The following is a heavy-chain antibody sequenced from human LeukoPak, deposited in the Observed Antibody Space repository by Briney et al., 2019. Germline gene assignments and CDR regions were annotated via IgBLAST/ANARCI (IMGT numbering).Heavy chain of an antibody. Sequence: GGSLRLSCAASGFTFSSYWMSWVRQAPGKGLEWVANIKQDGSEKYYVDSVKGRFTISRDNAKNSLYLQMNSLRAEDTAVYYCARASNWNHYYYYYMDVWGKGTTVTVSS. CDR1: GFTFSSYW. D-gene: IGHD1-1*01. J-gene: IGHJ6*03. CDR2: IKQDGSEK. V-gene: IGHV3-7*01. CDR3: ARASNWNHYYYYYMDV.